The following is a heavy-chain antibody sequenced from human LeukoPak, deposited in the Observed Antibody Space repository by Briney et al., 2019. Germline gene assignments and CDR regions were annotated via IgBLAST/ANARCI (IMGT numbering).Heavy chain of an antibody. CDR1: GVTFSSYR. V-gene: IGHV3-21*01. Sequence: GGSLRLSCAASGVTFSSYRMNWVRPAPGKGREWVSSLSSSSSYIYYADSVKGRFTISRDNAKNSLYLQMNSLRAEDTAVYYCAREVVYTIPLFDYWGQGTLVTVSS. D-gene: IGHD2-8*02. CDR3: AREVVYTIPLFDY. CDR2: LSSSSSYI. J-gene: IGHJ4*02.